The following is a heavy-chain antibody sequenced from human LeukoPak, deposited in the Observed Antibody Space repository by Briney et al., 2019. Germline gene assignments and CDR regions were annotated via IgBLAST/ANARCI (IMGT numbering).Heavy chain of an antibody. CDR1: GGSISSGGYS. Sequence: SQTLSLTCAVSGGSISSGGYSWSWIRQPPGKGLEWIGYIYHSGSTYYNPSLKSRVTISVDRSKNQFSLKLSFVTAADTAVYYCARQSPTPGASKPPRALFDYWGQGTLVTVSS. V-gene: IGHV4-30-2*01. CDR2: IYHSGST. J-gene: IGHJ4*02. CDR3: ARQSPTPGASKPPRALFDY. D-gene: IGHD7-27*01.